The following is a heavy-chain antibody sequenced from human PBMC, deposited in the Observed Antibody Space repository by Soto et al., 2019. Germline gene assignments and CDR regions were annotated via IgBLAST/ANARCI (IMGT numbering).Heavy chain of an antibody. Sequence: PGGSLRLSCAVSGFTFSSLAMSWVRQAPGKGLECVSSITGSGDSTYYADSVKGRFTISRDKSKIKLYLQMNGLRAVYTCVYYCPNDLQFSGVFSSETFDYWGQGTLVTVSS. CDR1: GFTFSSLA. CDR2: ITGSGDST. V-gene: IGHV3-23*01. D-gene: IGHD5-12*01. CDR3: PNDLQFSGVFSSETFDY. J-gene: IGHJ4*02.